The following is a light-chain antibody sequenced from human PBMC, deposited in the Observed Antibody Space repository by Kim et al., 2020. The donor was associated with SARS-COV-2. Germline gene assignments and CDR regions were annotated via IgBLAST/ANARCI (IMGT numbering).Light chain of an antibody. J-gene: IGKJ1*01. CDR3: QQYNSYVWT. V-gene: IGKV1-5*03. Sequence: DIQMTQSPSTLSASVGDRVTITCRASQSISSWLAWYQQKPGKAPKLLIYKASSLESGVPSRFSGSGSGTEFTLTISSLQPDDFATYYCQQYNSYVWTFGQRTKVDIK. CDR2: KAS. CDR1: QSISSW.